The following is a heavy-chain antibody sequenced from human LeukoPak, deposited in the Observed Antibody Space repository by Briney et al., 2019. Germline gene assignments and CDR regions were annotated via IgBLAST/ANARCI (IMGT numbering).Heavy chain of an antibody. CDR1: GFTVSSNY. Sequence: QPGGSLRLSCAASGFTVSSNYMNWVRQAPGKGLEWVAVISYDGSNKYYADSVKGRFTISRDNSKNTLYLQMNSLRAEDTAVYYCAKGASDIWGQGTMVTVSS. CDR2: ISYDGSNK. CDR3: AKGASDI. V-gene: IGHV3-30*18. J-gene: IGHJ3*02.